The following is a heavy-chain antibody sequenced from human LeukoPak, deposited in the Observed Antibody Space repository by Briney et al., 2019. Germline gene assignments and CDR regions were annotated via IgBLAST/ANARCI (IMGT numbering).Heavy chain of an antibody. CDR2: IDTAGDT. J-gene: IGHJ4*02. CDR1: GFTFSTYD. D-gene: IGHD6-19*01. CDR3: ARGNTGYSSAWGRDFDY. V-gene: IGHV3-13*01. Sequence: GGSLRLSCAASGFTFSTYDMHWVRQVTGKGLEWVSAIDTAGDTYSPGSVKGRFTVSRENAKNSLYLQMNSLRAGDTAVYYCARGNTGYSSAWGRDFDYWGQGTLVTVSS.